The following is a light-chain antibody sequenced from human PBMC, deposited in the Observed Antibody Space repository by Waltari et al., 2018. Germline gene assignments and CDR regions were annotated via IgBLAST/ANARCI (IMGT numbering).Light chain of an antibody. CDR2: DVG. J-gene: IGLJ1*01. V-gene: IGLV2-14*01. Sequence: QSALTQPASVSGSPGQSITISCTGTSSDVGAYNSVSWYQQHPGKAPKLMIYDVGSRPSGVSNRFSGSQSGNTASLTISGLQTEDEADYYCNSYTRSNTRVFGTGTKVTVL. CDR3: NSYTRSNTRV. CDR1: SSDVGAYNS.